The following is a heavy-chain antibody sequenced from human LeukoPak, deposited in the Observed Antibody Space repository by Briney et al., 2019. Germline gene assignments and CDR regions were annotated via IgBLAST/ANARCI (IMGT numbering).Heavy chain of an antibody. CDR1: GFTFSSYA. CDR3: AKMGLWFGELLYSGYFDY. V-gene: IGHV3-23*01. J-gene: IGHJ4*02. CDR2: ISGSGGST. Sequence: GGSLRLSCAASGFTFSSYAMSWVRQAPGKGLEWVSAISGSGGSTYYADSVKGRFTISRDNSKNTLYLQMNSLRAEDTAVYYCAKMGLWFGELLYSGYFDYWGQGTLVTVSS. D-gene: IGHD3-10*01.